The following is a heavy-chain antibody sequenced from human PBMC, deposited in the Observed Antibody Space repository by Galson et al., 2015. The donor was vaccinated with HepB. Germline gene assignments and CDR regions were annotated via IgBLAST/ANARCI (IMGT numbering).Heavy chain of an antibody. CDR2: IYSGGST. V-gene: IGHV3-53*01. J-gene: IGHJ3*02. D-gene: IGHD3-10*01. CDR1: GFTVSSNY. Sequence: SLRLSCAASGFTVSSNYMSWVRQAPGKGLEWVSVIYSGGSTYYADSVKGRFTISRDNSKNTLYLQMNSLRAEDTAVYYCTRGLGFGEDDGFDIWGQGAMGTVSS. CDR3: TRGLGFGEDDGFDI.